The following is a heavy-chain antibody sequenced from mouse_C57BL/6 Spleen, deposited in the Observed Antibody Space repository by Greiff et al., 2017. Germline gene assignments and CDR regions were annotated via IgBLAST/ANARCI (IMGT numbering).Heavy chain of an antibody. CDR2: ISYSGST. D-gene: IGHD1-1*01. Sequence: EVQVVESGPGLAKPSQTLSLTCSVTGYSITSDYWNWIRKFPGNKLEYMGYISYSGSTYYNPSLKSRISITRDTSKNQYYLQLNSVTTEYTATSFCASATTVVPYYFDCWGQGTTLTVSS. CDR3: ASATTVVPYYFDC. CDR1: GYSITSDY. J-gene: IGHJ2*01. V-gene: IGHV3-8*01.